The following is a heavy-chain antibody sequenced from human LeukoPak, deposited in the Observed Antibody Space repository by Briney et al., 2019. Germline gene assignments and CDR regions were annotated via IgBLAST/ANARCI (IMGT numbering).Heavy chain of an antibody. CDR3: ARDTAPSPVVVTAIGVDY. CDR1: GFAFSSYA. CDR2: ISYDGSNK. D-gene: IGHD2-21*02. V-gene: IGHV3-30-3*01. Sequence: PGGSLRLSCAASGFAFSSYAMHWVRQAPGKGLEWVAVISYDGSNKYYADSAKGRFTISRDNSKNTLYLQMNSLRAEDTAVYYCARDTAPSPVVVTAIGVDYWGQGTLVTVSS. J-gene: IGHJ4*02.